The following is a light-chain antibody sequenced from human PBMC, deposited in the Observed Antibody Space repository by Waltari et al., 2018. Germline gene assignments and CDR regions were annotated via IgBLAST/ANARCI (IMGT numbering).Light chain of an antibody. CDR1: SLRDPS. CDR3: QVCDNSRYQAVFGPGRLV. J-gene: IGLJ1*01. V-gene: IGLV3-21*04. Sequence: YVVPQPPSLSVAPGETAMLPCGGHSLRDPSVTCYNQRTGQDPVLVIHHARDRPSGIPERFSGSNARNTATLTISRVEAGDEADYDCQVCDNSRYQAVFGPGRLVFGTGTKVTVL. CDR2: HAR.